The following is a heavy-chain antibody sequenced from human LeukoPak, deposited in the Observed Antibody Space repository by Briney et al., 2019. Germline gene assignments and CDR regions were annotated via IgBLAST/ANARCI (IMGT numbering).Heavy chain of an antibody. CDR1: GGSISNTEYY. CDR2: INYGGTT. V-gene: IGHV4-39*01. Sequence: SETLSLTCTVSGGSISNTEYYWSWILQPPGKELEWIASINYGGTTYYNPSLKSRVAISVDTSKNQFSLRLSSVTAADTAVYLCARYVVYGSGKYYFDYWGQGSLVTVSS. J-gene: IGHJ4*02. CDR3: ARYVVYGSGKYYFDY. D-gene: IGHD3-10*01.